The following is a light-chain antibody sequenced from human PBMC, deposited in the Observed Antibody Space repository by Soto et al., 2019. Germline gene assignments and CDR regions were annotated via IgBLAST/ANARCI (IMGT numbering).Light chain of an antibody. CDR1: QSVSSN. CDR3: QQYNTWPS. CDR2: GAS. Sequence: EIVMTQSPATLSVSPGDRATLSCRASQSVSSNLAWYQQRPGQAPRLLMYGASTRASGIAARFSGSGSGTEFTLTSSSLQSEDFALYYCQQYNTWPSFGQGTKVEI. J-gene: IGKJ1*01. V-gene: IGKV3-15*01.